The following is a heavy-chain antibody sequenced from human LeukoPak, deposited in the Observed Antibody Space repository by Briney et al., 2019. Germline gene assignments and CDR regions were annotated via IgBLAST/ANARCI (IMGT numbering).Heavy chain of an antibody. CDR1: GGSFSDYR. CDR2: INHSGST. J-gene: IGHJ4*02. CDR3: ARRVTTRLPFRY. Sequence: SETLSLTCAVYGGSFSDYRWSWIRQPPRKGLEWIGEINHSGSTNYNPSLKSRVTISVDMSKKQFSLKLTSVTAADTAVYYCARRVTTRLPFRYWGQGTLVTVSS. D-gene: IGHD4-17*01. V-gene: IGHV4-34*01.